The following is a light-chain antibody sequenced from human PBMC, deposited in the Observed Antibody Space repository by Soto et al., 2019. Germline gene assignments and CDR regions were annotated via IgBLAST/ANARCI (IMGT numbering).Light chain of an antibody. V-gene: IGLV2-11*01. J-gene: IGLJ2*01. CDR3: CSYAGSYTWV. CDR1: SSDVGGYNY. Sequence: QSALTQPRSVSGSPGQSVTISCTGTSSDVGGYNYVSWYQQHPGKAPKLMIYDVSKRPSGVPDRFSGSKSGNTASLTISGXXXXXXXXYYCCSYAGSYTWVFGGGTKVTV. CDR2: DVS.